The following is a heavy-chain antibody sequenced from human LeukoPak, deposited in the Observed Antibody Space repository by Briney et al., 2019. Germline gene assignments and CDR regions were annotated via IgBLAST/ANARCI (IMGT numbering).Heavy chain of an antibody. D-gene: IGHD3-16*02. Sequence: GGSLRLSCAASGFTFSSYWMSWVRQAPGKGLEWVATIRQDGSQKYYVDSVKGRFTISRDNSNNTLYLQMNSLRTEDTAVYYCARSRSEGRYDYWGQGTLVTVSS. CDR2: IRQDGSQK. CDR3: ARSRSEGRYDY. J-gene: IGHJ4*02. V-gene: IGHV3-7*01. CDR1: GFTFSSYW.